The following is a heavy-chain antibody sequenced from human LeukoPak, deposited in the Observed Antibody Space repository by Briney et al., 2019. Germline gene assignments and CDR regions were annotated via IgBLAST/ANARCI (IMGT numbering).Heavy chain of an antibody. D-gene: IGHD3-3*01. CDR2: IYYSGST. Sequence: SETLSLTCTVSGGSISSSSYYWGWIRQPPGKGLEWIGSIYYSGSTYYNPSLKSRVTISVDTSKNQFSLKLSSVTAADTAVYYCAREGPSFWSGPDYGMDVWGQGTTVTVSS. CDR1: GGSISSSSYY. J-gene: IGHJ6*02. V-gene: IGHV4-39*01. CDR3: AREGPSFWSGPDYGMDV.